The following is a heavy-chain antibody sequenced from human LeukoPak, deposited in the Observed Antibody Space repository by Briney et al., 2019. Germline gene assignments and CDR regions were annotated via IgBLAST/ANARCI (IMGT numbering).Heavy chain of an antibody. CDR1: GFTFSSYG. CDR2: ISYDGSNK. V-gene: IGHV3-30*18. D-gene: IGHD3-22*01. Sequence: GGSLRLSCAASGFTFSSYGMHWVRQAPGKGLEWVAVISYDGSNKYYADSVKGRFTISRDNSKNTLYLQMNSLRAEDTVVYYCAKDLLYYDSSGGAFDYWGQGTLVTVSS. CDR3: AKDLLYYDSSGGAFDY. J-gene: IGHJ4*02.